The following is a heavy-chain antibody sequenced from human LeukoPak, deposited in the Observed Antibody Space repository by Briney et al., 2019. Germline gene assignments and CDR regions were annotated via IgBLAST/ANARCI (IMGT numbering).Heavy chain of an antibody. D-gene: IGHD3-10*01. CDR2: INPNSGGT. J-gene: IGHJ5*02. V-gene: IGHV1-2*02. Sequence: ASVKVSCKASGYTFTGYYMHWVRQAPGQGLEWMGWINPNSGGTNYAQKFQGRVTMTRDTSISTAYMGLSRLRSDDTAVYYCARAYYGSGSYYNWFDPWGQGTLVTVSS. CDR1: GYTFTGYY. CDR3: ARAYYGSGSYYNWFDP.